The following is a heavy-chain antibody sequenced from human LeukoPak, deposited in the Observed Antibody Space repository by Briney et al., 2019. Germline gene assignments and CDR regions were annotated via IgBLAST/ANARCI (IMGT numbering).Heavy chain of an antibody. V-gene: IGHV4-59*12. J-gene: IGHJ5*02. CDR1: GGSISSYY. Sequence: SETLSLTCTVSGGSISSYYWSWIRQPPGKGLEWIGYIYYSGSTNYNPSLKSRVTISVDTSKNQFSLKLSSVTAADTAVYYCARAYITIYFNWFDPWGQGTLVTVSS. CDR2: IYYSGST. CDR3: ARAYITIYFNWFDP. D-gene: IGHD3-3*01.